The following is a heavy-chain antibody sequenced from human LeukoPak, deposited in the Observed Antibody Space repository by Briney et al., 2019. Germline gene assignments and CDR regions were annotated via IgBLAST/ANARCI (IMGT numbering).Heavy chain of an antibody. CDR3: ASSITMIVDDAFDI. Sequence: PSETLSLTCTVSGGSISSYYWSWIRQPPGEGLEWIGYIYYSGSTNYNPSLKSRVTISVDTSKNQFSLKLSSVTAADTAVYYCASSITMIVDDAFDIWGQGTMVTVSS. J-gene: IGHJ3*02. V-gene: IGHV4-59*01. CDR2: IYYSGST. D-gene: IGHD3-22*01. CDR1: GGSISSYY.